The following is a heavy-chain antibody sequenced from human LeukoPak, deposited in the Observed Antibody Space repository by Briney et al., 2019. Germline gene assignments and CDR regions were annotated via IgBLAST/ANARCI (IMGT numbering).Heavy chain of an antibody. CDR3: AGDPNYYGSGSLIADY. J-gene: IGHJ4*02. V-gene: IGHV3-30-3*01. D-gene: IGHD3-10*01. CDR2: ISYDGSNK. Sequence: GGSLRLSCAASGFTFSSYAMHWVRQAPGKGLEWVAVISYDGSNKYYADSVKGRFTISRDNSKNTLYLQMNSLRAEDTAVYYCAGDPNYYGSGSLIADYWGQGTLVTVSS. CDR1: GFTFSSYA.